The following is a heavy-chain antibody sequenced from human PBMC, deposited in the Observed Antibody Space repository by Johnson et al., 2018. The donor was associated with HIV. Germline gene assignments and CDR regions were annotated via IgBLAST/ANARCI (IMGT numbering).Heavy chain of an antibody. D-gene: IGHD3-10*01. V-gene: IGHV3-30*18. Sequence: QVQLVESGGGVVQPGRSLRLSCAASGFTFSSYGMHWVRQAPGKGLEWVAVISYDGSNKYYADSVKGRFTISRDNSKNTLYLQMNSLRAEDTAVYYCAKDDQNYFGSGPYVAFEIWGQVTMVTVSS. J-gene: IGHJ3*02. CDR2: ISYDGSNK. CDR1: GFTFSSYG. CDR3: AKDDQNYFGSGPYVAFEI.